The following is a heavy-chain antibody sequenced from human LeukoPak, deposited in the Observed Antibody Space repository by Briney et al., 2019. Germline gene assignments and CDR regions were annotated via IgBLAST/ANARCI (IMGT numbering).Heavy chain of an antibody. J-gene: IGHJ5*02. CDR1: GYTFTSYG. Sequence: GASVKVSRKASGYTFTSYGISWVRQAPGQGLEWMGWISAYNGNTNYAQKLQGRVTMTTDTSTSTAYMELRSLRSDDTAVYYCARFRVGGSGSYYPPFDPWGQGTLVTVSS. CDR3: ARFRVGGSGSYYPPFDP. D-gene: IGHD3-10*01. V-gene: IGHV1-18*01. CDR2: ISAYNGNT.